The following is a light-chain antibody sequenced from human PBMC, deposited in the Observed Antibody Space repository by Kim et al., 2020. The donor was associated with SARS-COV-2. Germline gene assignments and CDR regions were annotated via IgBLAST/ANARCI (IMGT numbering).Light chain of an antibody. CDR3: QQYDSWVT. V-gene: IGKV3D-15*01. CDR1: QTVSSK. J-gene: IGKJ4*01. CDR2: DAS. Sequence: EIVMTQSPATLSVSPGERATLFCRASQTVSSKLAWYQHTPGQAPRLLISDASTRATGIPARFSATGSGTDFTLTINSLQSEDSAVYFCQQYDSWVTFGGGTKVDIK.